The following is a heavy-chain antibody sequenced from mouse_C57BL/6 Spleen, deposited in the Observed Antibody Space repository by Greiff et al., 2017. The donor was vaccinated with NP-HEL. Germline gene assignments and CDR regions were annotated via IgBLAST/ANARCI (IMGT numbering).Heavy chain of an antibody. V-gene: IGHV1-5*01. D-gene: IGHD2-4*01. Sequence: EVQRVESGTVLARPGASVKMSCKTSGYTFTSYWMHWVKQRPGQGLEWIGAIYPGNSDTSYNQKFKGKAKLTAVTSASTAYVELSSLTNEDSAVYYCTRRDYDYDGYAMDYWGQGTSVTVSS. CDR2: IYPGNSDT. J-gene: IGHJ4*01. CDR3: TRRDYDYDGYAMDY. CDR1: GYTFTSYW.